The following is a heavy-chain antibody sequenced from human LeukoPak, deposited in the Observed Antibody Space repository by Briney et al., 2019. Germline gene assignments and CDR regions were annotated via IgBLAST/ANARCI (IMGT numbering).Heavy chain of an antibody. V-gene: IGHV3-74*01. J-gene: IGHJ4*02. CDR1: GFTLSSYW. CDR2: INRDGRST. Sequence: PGGSLRLSCAAWGFTLSSYWKQWVRQARGKGRVGVSRINRDGRSTNYADSVKGRFTIYRENAKNPLYLQMNSLRAEDTAVYYCARILDYWGQGTLVTVSS. CDR3: ARILDY.